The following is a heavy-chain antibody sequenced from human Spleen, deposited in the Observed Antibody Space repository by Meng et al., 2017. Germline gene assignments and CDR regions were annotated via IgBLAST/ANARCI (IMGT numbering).Heavy chain of an antibody. CDR2: INPNSGGT. CDR1: GYTFTGYY. J-gene: IGHJ4*02. V-gene: IGHV1-2*06. D-gene: IGHD3-10*01. CDR3: ARGMWGEGVDY. Sequence: QVQLVQSGAEVKKPGASVKVSCKASGYTFTGYYMHWVRQAPGQGLEWMGRINPNSGGTNYAQKLQGRVTMTRDTSISTAYMELSRLRSDDTAVYYCARGMWGEGVDYWGQGTLVTVSS.